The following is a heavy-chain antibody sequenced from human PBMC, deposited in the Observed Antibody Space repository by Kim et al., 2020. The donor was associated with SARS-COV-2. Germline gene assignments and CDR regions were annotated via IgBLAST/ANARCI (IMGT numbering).Heavy chain of an antibody. CDR1: SGSINDFY. J-gene: IGHJ5*02. CDR3: ARGRKPRRSSSAWFRANWFDP. CDR2: ISHGGST. Sequence: SETLSLTCGVSSGSINDFYWAWIRQVPGKGLEWIGEISHGGSTDYNPSLKSRLQLSGDKSKNQFSLKLSSVTAADTGVYYCARGRKPRRSSSAWFRANWFDPWGPGILVSVSS. V-gene: IGHV4-34*01. D-gene: IGHD6-19*01.